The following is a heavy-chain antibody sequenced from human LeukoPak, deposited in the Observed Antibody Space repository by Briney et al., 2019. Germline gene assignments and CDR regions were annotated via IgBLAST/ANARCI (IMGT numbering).Heavy chain of an antibody. V-gene: IGHV3-7*04. Sequence: PGGSLRLSCAASGFTFSNYWMSWVRQAPGKGLEWVANIEQDGIDKYYLDSVKGRFTISRDDAKNSLYLQMNSLRVEDTAVYYCARGSAVVGGGGPLFDYWGQGTLVTVSS. CDR3: ARGSAVVGGGGPLFDY. CDR1: GFTFSNYW. CDR2: IEQDGIDK. D-gene: IGHD4-23*01. J-gene: IGHJ4*02.